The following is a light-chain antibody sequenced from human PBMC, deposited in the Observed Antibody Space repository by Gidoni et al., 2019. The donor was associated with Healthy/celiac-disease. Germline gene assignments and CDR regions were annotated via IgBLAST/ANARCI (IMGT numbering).Light chain of an antibody. V-gene: IGLV6-57*04. Sequence: FMLTQPHSVSESPGKTVTISCTRSSGSIASNYVQWYQQRPGIAPTTVIYEDNQRPSGVPDRFSGSIDSSSNSASLTISGLKTEDEADYYCQSYDSSNHAVFGGGTQLTVL. CDR2: EDN. CDR3: QSYDSSNHAV. CDR1: SGSIASNY. J-gene: IGLJ7*01.